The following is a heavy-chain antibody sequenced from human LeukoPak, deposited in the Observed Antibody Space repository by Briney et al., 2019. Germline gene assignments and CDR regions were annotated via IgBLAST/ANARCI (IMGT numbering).Heavy chain of an antibody. CDR1: GYTFTSYG. D-gene: IGHD2-2*01. Sequence: GASVKVSCKASGYTFTSYGISWVRQAPGQGLEWMGWIRAYNGNTNYAQKLQGRVTMTTDTSTSTAYMELRSLRSDDTAVYYCARVGPRYCSSTSCPSEDWFDPWGQGTLVTVSS. CDR3: ARVGPRYCSSTSCPSEDWFDP. V-gene: IGHV1-18*01. J-gene: IGHJ5*02. CDR2: IRAYNGNT.